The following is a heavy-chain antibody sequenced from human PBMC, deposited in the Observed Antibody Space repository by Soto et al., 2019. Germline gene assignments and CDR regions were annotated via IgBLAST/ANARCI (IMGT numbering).Heavy chain of an antibody. J-gene: IGHJ4*02. Sequence: VGSLRLSCAASGFTFSSYAMSWVRQAPGKGLEWVSAISGSGGSTYYADSVKGRFTISRDNSKNTLHLQMNSLRAEDTAVYYCAILGIFPEAYFDYWGQGTLVTVSS. D-gene: IGHD2-15*01. V-gene: IGHV3-23*01. CDR3: AILGIFPEAYFDY. CDR2: ISGSGGST. CDR1: GFTFSSYA.